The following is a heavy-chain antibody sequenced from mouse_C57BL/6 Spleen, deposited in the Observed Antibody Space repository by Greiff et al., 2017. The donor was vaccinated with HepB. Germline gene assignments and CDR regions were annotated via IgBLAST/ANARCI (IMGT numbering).Heavy chain of an antibody. V-gene: IGHV1-4*01. D-gene: IGHD1-1*01. CDR2: INPSSGYT. Sequence: VQLQQSGAELARPGASVKMSCKASGYTFTSYTMHWVKQRPGQGLEWIGYINPSSGYTKYNQKFKDTATLTADKSSSTAYRQLSSLTSEDSAVYYCARPLRATLVTPGFAYWGQGTLVTVSA. J-gene: IGHJ3*01. CDR1: GYTFTSYT. CDR3: ARPLRATLVTPGFAY.